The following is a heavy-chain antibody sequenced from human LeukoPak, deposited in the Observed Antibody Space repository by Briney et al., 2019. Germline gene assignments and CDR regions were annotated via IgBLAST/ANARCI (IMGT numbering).Heavy chain of an antibody. CDR1: GFTVRNNY. D-gene: IGHD3-22*01. Sequence: GGSLRLSCEASGFTVRNNYMTWVRQAPGKGLEWVSVIYSGGGTYYADSVKDRFTISRDNSKNTLFLQMNSLRVEDSAVYYCANYYDSSGSYPGAFDIWGQGTMVTVSS. J-gene: IGHJ3*02. V-gene: IGHV3-66*01. CDR2: IYSGGGT. CDR3: ANYYDSSGSYPGAFDI.